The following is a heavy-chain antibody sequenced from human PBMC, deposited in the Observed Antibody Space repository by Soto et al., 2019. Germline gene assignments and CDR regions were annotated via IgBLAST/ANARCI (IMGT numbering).Heavy chain of an antibody. CDR3: ARVNVGYCSSTSCYKYYYYYYMDV. CDR1: GFTFSSYW. Sequence: PGGSLRLSCAASGFTFSSYWMSWVRQAPGKGLEWVANIKQDGSEKYYVDSVKGRFTISRDNAKNSLYLQMNSLRAEDTAVYYCARVNVGYCSSTSCYKYYYYYYMDVWGKGTTVTVSS. J-gene: IGHJ6*03. CDR2: IKQDGSEK. D-gene: IGHD2-2*02. V-gene: IGHV3-7*01.